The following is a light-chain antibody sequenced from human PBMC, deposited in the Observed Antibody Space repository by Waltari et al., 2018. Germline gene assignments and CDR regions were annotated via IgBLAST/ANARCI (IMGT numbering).Light chain of an antibody. V-gene: IGLV3-10*01. Sequence: SYELTQTPSVSVSPAQTARITCSGHELPRKYAYWFQQKSGQAPRLVIYEDTKRPSGIPDRFSGSSSGTVATLTIAGAQVDDEADYYCYSSDSTGLRVFGGGTSVVVL. J-gene: IGLJ1*01. CDR2: EDT. CDR3: YSSDSTGLRV. CDR1: ELPRKY.